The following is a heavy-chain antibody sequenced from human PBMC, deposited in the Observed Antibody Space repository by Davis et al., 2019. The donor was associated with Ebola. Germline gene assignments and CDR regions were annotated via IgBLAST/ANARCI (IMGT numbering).Heavy chain of an antibody. Sequence: GESLKISCAASGFTVSSNYMRWVRQAPGKGLEWVSVIYSGGSTYYADSVKGRFTISRHNSKNKLYLQMNSLRAEDTAVYYCARASHYYYGMDVWGQGTTVTVSS. V-gene: IGHV3-53*04. CDR2: IYSGGST. J-gene: IGHJ6*02. CDR1: GFTVSSNY. CDR3: ARASHYYYGMDV.